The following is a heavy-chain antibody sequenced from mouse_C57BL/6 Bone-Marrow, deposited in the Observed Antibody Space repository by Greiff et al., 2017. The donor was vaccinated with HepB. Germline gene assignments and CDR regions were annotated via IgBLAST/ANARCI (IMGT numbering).Heavy chain of an antibody. CDR1: GFTFSDYY. CDR2: ISNGGGST. Sequence: EVKLVESGGGLVQPGGSLKLSCAASGFTFSDYYMYWVRQTPEKRLEWVAYISNGGGSTYYPDTVKGRFTISRDNAKNTLYLQMSRLKSEDTAMYYCARRDARAWFAYWGQGTLVTVSA. J-gene: IGHJ3*01. V-gene: IGHV5-12*01. CDR3: ARRDARAWFAY.